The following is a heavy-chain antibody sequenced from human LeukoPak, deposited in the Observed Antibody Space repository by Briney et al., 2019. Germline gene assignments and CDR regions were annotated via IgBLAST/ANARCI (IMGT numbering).Heavy chain of an antibody. CDR2: IYYSGST. V-gene: IGHV4-59*01. D-gene: IGHD6-13*01. CDR3: ARGGDSSPPYGMDV. Sequence: PSETLSLTCTVSGGSISSYYWSWIRQPPGKGLEWIGYIYYSGSTNYNPSLKSRVTISVDTSKNQFSLKLSSVTAADTAVYFCARGGDSSPPYGMDVWGQGTTVTVSS. CDR1: GGSISSYY. J-gene: IGHJ6*02.